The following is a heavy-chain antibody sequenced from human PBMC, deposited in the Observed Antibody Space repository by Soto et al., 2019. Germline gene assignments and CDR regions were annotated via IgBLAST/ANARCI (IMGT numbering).Heavy chain of an antibody. D-gene: IGHD4-17*01. CDR2: IYYSGST. Sequence: QVQLQESGPGLVKPSQTLSLTCTVSGCSISSGGYYWSWIRQHPGKGLEWIGYIYYSGSTYYNPFLKSRVTISVDTSKNQFSLKLSSVTAADTAVYSCARSYGDYVPVRFDYRGQGTLVTVSS. J-gene: IGHJ4*02. V-gene: IGHV4-31*03. CDR3: ARSYGDYVPVRFDY. CDR1: GCSISSGGYY.